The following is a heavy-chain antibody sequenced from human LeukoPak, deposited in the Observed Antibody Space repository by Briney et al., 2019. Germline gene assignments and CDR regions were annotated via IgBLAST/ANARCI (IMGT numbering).Heavy chain of an antibody. Sequence: ASVTVACKASGYTFTGYYMQWVRQPPGQGREWMGWINPNSGGTNYEQKFQGRVTMTRDTSVNTTYMELSRLRSDDTAVYYCARDRSVAKKYRSSSELFPLYGYWGQGTLVTVSS. V-gene: IGHV1-2*02. CDR3: ARDRSVAKKYRSSSELFPLYGY. J-gene: IGHJ4*02. CDR1: GYTFTGYY. D-gene: IGHD6-6*01. CDR2: INPNSGGT.